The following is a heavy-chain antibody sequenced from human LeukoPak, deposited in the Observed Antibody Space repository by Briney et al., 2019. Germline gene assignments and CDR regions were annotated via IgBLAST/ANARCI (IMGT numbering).Heavy chain of an antibody. J-gene: IGHJ4*02. CDR3: AKEKVVVVPAATLDY. CDR2: ISHDGSYK. Sequence: TGGSLRPSCAASGFTFSNYGMHWVRQAPGKGLEWVTVISHDGSYKYYADSVKGRFTISRDNSKNTLYLQMNSLKAEDTAVYYCAKEKVVVVPAATLDYWGQGTLVTVSS. CDR1: GFTFSNYG. D-gene: IGHD2-2*01. V-gene: IGHV3-30*18.